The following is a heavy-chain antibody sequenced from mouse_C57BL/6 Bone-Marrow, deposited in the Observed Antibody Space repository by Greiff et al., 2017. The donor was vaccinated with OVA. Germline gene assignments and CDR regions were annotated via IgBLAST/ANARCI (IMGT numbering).Heavy chain of an antibody. Sequence: QVQLQQPGAELVKPGASVKLSCKASGYTFTSYWMYWVKQRPGQGLEWIGMIHPNSGSTNYNEKFKSKATLTVDKSSSTVYMQLSSLTSEDSAIYYCARECYYYFDYWGQGTTLTVSS. CDR3: ARECYYYFDY. D-gene: IGHD2-12*01. J-gene: IGHJ2*01. CDR2: IHPNSGST. V-gene: IGHV1-64*01. CDR1: GYTFTSYW.